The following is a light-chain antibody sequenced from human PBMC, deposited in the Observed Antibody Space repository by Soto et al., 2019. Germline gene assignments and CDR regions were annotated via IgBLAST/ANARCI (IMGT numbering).Light chain of an antibody. CDR1: SSNIGTNY. CDR3: AAWDDSLSGGG. Sequence: QSVLTQPPSASGTPGQRVTISCSGSSSNIGTNYVYWYQQLPGTAPKLLIYRNNQRPSGVPDRFSGSKSGTSASLAISGLRSEDEADYYCAAWDDSLSGGGFDGGTKLTVL. J-gene: IGLJ3*02. CDR2: RNN. V-gene: IGLV1-47*01.